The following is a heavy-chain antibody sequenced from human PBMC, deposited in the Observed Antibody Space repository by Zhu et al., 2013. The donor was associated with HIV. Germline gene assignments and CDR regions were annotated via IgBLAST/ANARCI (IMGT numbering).Heavy chain of an antibody. D-gene: IGHD3-3*01. CDR3: ARASIFGVIIMTMDV. J-gene: IGHJ6*02. V-gene: IGHV1-18*01. CDR2: INPYDGNI. Sequence: GQGLEWMGWINPYDGNIKYSQKLQGRVTLTTDTSTSTAYMELRSLRSDDTATYYCARASIFGVIIMTMDVWGQGTTVSVSS.